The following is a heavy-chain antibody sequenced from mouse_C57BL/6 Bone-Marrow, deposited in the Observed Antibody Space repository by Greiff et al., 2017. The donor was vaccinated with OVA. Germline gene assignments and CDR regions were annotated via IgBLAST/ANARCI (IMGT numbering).Heavy chain of an antibody. CDR3: ARSYYGSSYWYFDV. D-gene: IGHD1-1*01. J-gene: IGHJ1*03. CDR1: GYTFTSYW. CDR2: IDPSDSYT. Sequence: VQLKQPGAELVMPGASVKLSCKASGYTFTSYWMHWVKQRPGQGLEWIGEIDPSDSYTNYNQKFKGKSTLTVDKSSSTAYMQLSSLTSEDSAVYYCARSYYGSSYWYFDVWGTGTTVTVSS. V-gene: IGHV1-69*01.